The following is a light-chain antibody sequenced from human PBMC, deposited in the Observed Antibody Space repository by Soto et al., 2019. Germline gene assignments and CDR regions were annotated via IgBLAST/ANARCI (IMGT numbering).Light chain of an antibody. CDR3: QQYNSYSGT. Sequence: DIQMTQSPSTLSGPVGDRVTITCRASQTISSWLAWYQQKPGKAPKLLIYDASSLESGVPSRFSGSGSGTEFTLTISSLQPDDFATYYCQQYNSYSGTFGQGTKADIK. CDR1: QTISSW. V-gene: IGKV1-5*01. J-gene: IGKJ1*01. CDR2: DAS.